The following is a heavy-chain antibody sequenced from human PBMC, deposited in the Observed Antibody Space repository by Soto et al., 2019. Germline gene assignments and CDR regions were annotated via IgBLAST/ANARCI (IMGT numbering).Heavy chain of an antibody. CDR3: ARSGWRLGGLDYYGMDV. V-gene: IGHV4-4*02. D-gene: IGHD6-25*01. Sequence: PSETLSLTCAVSGASISSGNWWSWVRQPPGKGLEWIGEIDHSGSSNYNPSLKSRVTISEDKSKNQFSLKLSSVTAADTAVYYCARSGWRLGGLDYYGMDVWGRGTTVTVSS. CDR2: IDHSGSS. J-gene: IGHJ6*02. CDR1: GASISSGNW.